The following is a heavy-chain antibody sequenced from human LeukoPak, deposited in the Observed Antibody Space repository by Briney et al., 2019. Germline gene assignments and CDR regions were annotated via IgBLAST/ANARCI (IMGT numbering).Heavy chain of an antibody. J-gene: IGHJ4*02. CDR1: GYTFTSYG. CDR2: ISAYNGNT. D-gene: IGHD2-21*01. CDR3: ASKIYCGGDCYYFDY. Sequence: ASVKVSCKASGYTFTSYGISWVRQAPGQGLEWMGWISAYNGNTNYAQKLQGRVTMTTDTSTSTAYMELRNLRSDDTAVYYCASKIYCGGDCYYFDYWGQGTLVTVSS. V-gene: IGHV1-18*01.